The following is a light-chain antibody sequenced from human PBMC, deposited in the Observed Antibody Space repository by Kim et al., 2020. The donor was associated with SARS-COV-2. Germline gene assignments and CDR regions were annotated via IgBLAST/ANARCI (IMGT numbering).Light chain of an antibody. CDR1: YSLNSNY. CDR3: QSYGSSRRWT. J-gene: IGKJ1*01. Sequence: PGERATLSCRASYSLNSNYVAWYQQKPGQAPRLLISGASTRATGIPDRFSGSGSGTDFTLTINRLEPEDFAAYYCQSYGSSRRWTFGQGTKVDIK. CDR2: GAS. V-gene: IGKV3-20*01.